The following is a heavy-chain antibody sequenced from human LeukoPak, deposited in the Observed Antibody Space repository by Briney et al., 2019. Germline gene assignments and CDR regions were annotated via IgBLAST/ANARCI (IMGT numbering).Heavy chain of an antibody. V-gene: IGHV3-23*01. CDR1: GFTFSSYG. CDR3: AKDLRYCSSTSCYSFCH. D-gene: IGHD2-2*01. CDR2: ISGSGGST. Sequence: GGSLRLSCAASGFTFSSYGMSWVRQAPGKGLEWVSAISGSGGSTYYADSVKGRFTISRDNSKNTLYLQMNSLRAEDTAVYYCAKDLRYCSSTSCYSFCHWGQGTLVTVSS. J-gene: IGHJ4*02.